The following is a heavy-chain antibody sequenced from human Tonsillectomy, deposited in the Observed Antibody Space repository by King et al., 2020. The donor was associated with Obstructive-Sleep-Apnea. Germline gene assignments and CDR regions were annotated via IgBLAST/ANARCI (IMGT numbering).Heavy chain of an antibody. D-gene: IGHD6-19*01. Sequence: VQLVESGGGLVKPGGSLRLSCAASGFTFSAYSMNWVRQAPGKGLEWVSSISISSSFIYYEDSVKGRFTISRDNAKNSLYLQMNSLRAEDTAVYYCATTGAVAEPFDYWGQGTLVTVSS. J-gene: IGHJ4*02. V-gene: IGHV3-21*01. CDR2: ISISSSFI. CDR1: GFTFSAYS. CDR3: ATTGAVAEPFDY.